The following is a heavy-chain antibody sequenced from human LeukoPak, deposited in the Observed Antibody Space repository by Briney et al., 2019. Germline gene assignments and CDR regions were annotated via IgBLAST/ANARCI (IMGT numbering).Heavy chain of an antibody. V-gene: IGHV4-59*11. CDR1: DDSFSIHY. Sequence: SETLSLTCSVSDDSFSIHYWTWIRQPPGKGLEWIGYLSSIGSTNYNPSLKSRGTISVDTSKKQFSLKMTSVTAADTAVYYCARDPTTVAKGFDSWGQGTMVTVSS. J-gene: IGHJ3*02. D-gene: IGHD4-17*01. CDR2: LSSIGST. CDR3: ARDPTTVAKGFDS.